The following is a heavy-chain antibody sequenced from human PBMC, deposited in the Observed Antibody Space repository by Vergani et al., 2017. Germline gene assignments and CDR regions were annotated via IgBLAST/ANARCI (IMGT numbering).Heavy chain of an antibody. CDR3: ARDSXLLYCSSTSCLFDY. D-gene: IGHD2-2*01. Sequence: QVQLQESGPGLVKPSETLSLTCTVSGYSISSGYYWGWIRQPPGKGLEWIGSIYTSGSTNYNPSLKSRVTMSVDTSKNQFSLKLSSVTAADTAVYYCARDSXLLYCSSTSCLFDYWGQGTLVTVSS. J-gene: IGHJ4*02. CDR2: IYTSGST. CDR1: GYSISSGYY. V-gene: IGHV4-38-2*02.